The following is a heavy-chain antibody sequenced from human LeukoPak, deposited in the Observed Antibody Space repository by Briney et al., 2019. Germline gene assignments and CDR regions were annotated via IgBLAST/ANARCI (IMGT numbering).Heavy chain of an antibody. V-gene: IGHV3-21*01. Sequence: PGGSLRLSCAASGFTFSDYSINWVRQAAGKGLEWVSSINPTSTSIYYADAVKGRFTISRDNAKSTLYLQMNSLRVEDTAVYYCARGGSLGYWGQGTLVTVSS. CDR3: ARGGSLGY. J-gene: IGHJ4*02. CDR2: INPTSTSI. CDR1: GFTFSDYS. D-gene: IGHD6-19*01.